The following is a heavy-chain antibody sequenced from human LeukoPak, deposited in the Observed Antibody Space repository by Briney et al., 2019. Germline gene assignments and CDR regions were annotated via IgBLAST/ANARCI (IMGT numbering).Heavy chain of an antibody. J-gene: IGHJ4*02. CDR2: ISGSGGST. V-gene: IGHV3-23*01. Sequence: PGGSLRLSCAASGVTFSADAMSWVRQAPGKGRGWGSAISGSGGSTYSADSVRGRFTISRENTKNPLYLQMNPLRAEDTAVYFCAKPRDYFAYWGQGTLVTVSS. CDR1: GVTFSADA. CDR3: AKPRDYFAY.